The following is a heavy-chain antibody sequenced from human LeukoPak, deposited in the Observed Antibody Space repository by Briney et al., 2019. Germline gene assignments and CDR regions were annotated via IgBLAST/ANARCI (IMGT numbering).Heavy chain of an antibody. CDR2: IYYSGST. Sequence: SETLSLTCTVSGGSISGSSYYWGWIRQPPGKGLEWIGSIYYSGSTYYNPSLKSRVTISVDTSKNQFSLKLSSVTAADTAVYYCARTLVTPYYFDYWGQGTLVTVSS. CDR1: GGSISGSSYY. V-gene: IGHV4-39*07. D-gene: IGHD4-23*01. CDR3: ARTLVTPYYFDY. J-gene: IGHJ4*02.